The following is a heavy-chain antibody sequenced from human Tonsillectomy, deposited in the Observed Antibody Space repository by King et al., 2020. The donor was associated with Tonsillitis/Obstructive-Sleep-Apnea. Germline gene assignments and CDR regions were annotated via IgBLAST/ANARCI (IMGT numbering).Heavy chain of an antibody. Sequence: VQLVESGGGLVQPGGSLRLSCVASGFTVSSNYMNWVRQAPGKGLEWVSVTYTDGRSYFADSVKGRFSISRDNSKNTLFLQINSLRAEDTAVYYCARDPGPYCSSTSCNGAFDIWGQGTMVNVSS. CDR2: TYTDGRS. J-gene: IGHJ3*02. V-gene: IGHV3-66*01. D-gene: IGHD2-2*01. CDR1: GFTVSSNY. CDR3: ARDPGPYCSSTSCNGAFDI.